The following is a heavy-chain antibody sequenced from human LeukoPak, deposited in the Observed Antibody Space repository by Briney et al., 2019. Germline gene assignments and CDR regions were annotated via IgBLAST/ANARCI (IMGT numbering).Heavy chain of an antibody. Sequence: GGSLRLSCAASGFTFSSYAMSWVRQAPGKVLEWVSAISGSGGSTYYADSVKGRFTISRDNSKNTLYLQMNSLRAEDTAVYYCAKIGGSSWYGEYFDYWGQGTLVTVSS. V-gene: IGHV3-23*01. CDR3: AKIGGSSWYGEYFDY. J-gene: IGHJ4*02. CDR2: ISGSGGST. CDR1: GFTFSSYA. D-gene: IGHD6-13*01.